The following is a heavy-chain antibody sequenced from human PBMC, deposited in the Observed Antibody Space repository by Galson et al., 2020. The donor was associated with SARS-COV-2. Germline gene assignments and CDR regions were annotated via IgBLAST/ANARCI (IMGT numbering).Heavy chain of an antibody. CDR3: AKDRCIAVAGTLYYFDD. J-gene: IGHJ4*02. CDR2: IWYDGSNK. Sequence: GESLKISCAASGFTFSSYGMHWVRQAPGKGLEWVAVIWYDGSNKYYADSVKGRFTISRDNSKNTLYLQMNSLRAEDTAVYYCAKDRCIAVAGTLYYFDDWGQGTLVTVSS. V-gene: IGHV3-33*06. D-gene: IGHD6-19*01. CDR1: GFTFSSYG.